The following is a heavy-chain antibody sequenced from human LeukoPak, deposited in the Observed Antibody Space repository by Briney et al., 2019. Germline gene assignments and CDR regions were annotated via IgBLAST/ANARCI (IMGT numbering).Heavy chain of an antibody. CDR3: AKDYDSSGYFLSFFDS. CDR1: GFTFDDYG. Sequence: GGSLRLSCAASGFTFDDYGMHWVRQVPGKGLEWVSLISGDGDSTYYADSVKGRFTISRDNSKNSLFLQMNSLTTEDTALYYCAKDYDSSGYFLSFFDSWGQGILVTVSS. V-gene: IGHV3-43*02. CDR2: ISGDGDST. J-gene: IGHJ4*02. D-gene: IGHD3-22*01.